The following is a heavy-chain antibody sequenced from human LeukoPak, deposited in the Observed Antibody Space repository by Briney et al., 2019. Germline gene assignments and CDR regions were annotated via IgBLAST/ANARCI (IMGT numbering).Heavy chain of an antibody. CDR3: ARVHSSGFYGLDV. CDR1: GFTVGNNW. V-gene: IGHV3-53*01. CDR2: IYAGGNT. Sequence: GSLRLSCAGSGFTVGNNWMTWVRQALGKGLEWVSVIYAGGNTNYADSVKGRFTISRDNSINTLYLQMNGLRAEDTAVYYCARVHSSGFYGLDVWGHGTTVTVSS. D-gene: IGHD3-22*01. J-gene: IGHJ6*02.